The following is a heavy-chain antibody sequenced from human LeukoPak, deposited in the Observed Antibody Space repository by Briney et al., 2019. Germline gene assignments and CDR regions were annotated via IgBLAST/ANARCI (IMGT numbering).Heavy chain of an antibody. J-gene: IGHJ4*02. CDR3: AKARYSSSSPIYFDY. CDR2: ISGSGGST. CDR1: GFTFSSYA. V-gene: IGHV3-23*01. Sequence: PGGSLRLSCAASGFTFSSYAMSWVRQAPGKGLEWVSAISGSGGSTYYADSVKGRFTISRDNSKNTLYLQMNSLRAEDTAVYYCAKARYSSSSPIYFDYWGQGTLVTVSS. D-gene: IGHD6-6*01.